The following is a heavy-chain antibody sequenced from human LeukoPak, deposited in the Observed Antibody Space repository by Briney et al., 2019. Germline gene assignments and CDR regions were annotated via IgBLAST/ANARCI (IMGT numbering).Heavy chain of an antibody. CDR2: IRSSGSTI. J-gene: IGHJ6*04. CDR3: AELGITMIGGV. D-gene: IGHD3-10*02. V-gene: IGHV3-48*03. Sequence: GGSLRLSCAASGFTFSSYEMNWVRQAQGKGLDRVSYIRSSGSTIYYADSAKGRFTISRDNAKNALYLQMNSRRAEDTAVYYCAELGITMIGGVWGKGTTVTISS. CDR1: GFTFSSYE.